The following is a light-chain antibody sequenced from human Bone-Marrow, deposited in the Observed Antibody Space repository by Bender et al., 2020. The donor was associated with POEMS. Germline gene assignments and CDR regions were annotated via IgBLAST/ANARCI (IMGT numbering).Light chain of an antibody. J-gene: IGLJ3*02. CDR2: DVK. V-gene: IGLV2-14*03. CDR1: DNDVGRNNY. CDR3: QSYDNSLGGWV. Sequence: QSALTQPASVSGSPGQSITISCAGTDNDVGRNNYVSWYQQHPGKAPTLLIYDVKNRPSGVPDRFSGSKSGTSASLAITGLQAEDALDYYCQSYDNSLGGWVFGGGTKLTVL.